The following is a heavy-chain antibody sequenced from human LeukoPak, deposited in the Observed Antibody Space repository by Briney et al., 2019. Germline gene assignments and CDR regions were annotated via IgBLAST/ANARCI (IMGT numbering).Heavy chain of an antibody. CDR3: AKEATIHYYYYYYMDV. J-gene: IGHJ6*03. V-gene: IGHV3-43D*03. CDR1: GFTFDDYA. Sequence: QPGGSLRLSCAASGFTFDDYAMHWVRQAPGKGLEWVSLINWDGGSTYADSVKGRFTISRDNSKNSLYLQMNSLRAEDTALYYCAKEATIHYYYYYYMDVWGKGTTVTVSS. D-gene: IGHD5-12*01. CDR2: INWDGGST.